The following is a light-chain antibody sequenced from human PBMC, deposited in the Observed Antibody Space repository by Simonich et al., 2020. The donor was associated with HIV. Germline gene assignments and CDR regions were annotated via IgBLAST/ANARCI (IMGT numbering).Light chain of an antibody. CDR2: EGD. V-gene: IGLV2-23*01. CDR3: CSYAGSRNFWI. J-gene: IGLJ3*02. CDR1: RSDVGSYNL. Sequence: QSALTQPASVSGSPGQSLTISCTGTRSDVGSYNLVSWYQQHPGKAPKLIIYEGDKRPSGVSNRFSGSQSGNTASLTISGLQAEDEAGYFCCSYAGSRNFWIFGGGTKLTVL.